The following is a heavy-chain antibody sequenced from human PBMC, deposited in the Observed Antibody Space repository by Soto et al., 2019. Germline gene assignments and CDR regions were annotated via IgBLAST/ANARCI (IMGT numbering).Heavy chain of an antibody. CDR3: VSLEGKYSSSWYFDY. CDR1: GFTFSSYA. Sequence: QVQLVESGGGVVQPGRSLRLSCAASGFTFSSYAMHWVRQAPGKGLEWVAVISYDGSNKYYADSVKGRFTISRDNSKNTLYLQMNSLRAEDTAVYYCVSLEGKYSSSWYFDYWGQGTLVTVSS. D-gene: IGHD6-13*01. V-gene: IGHV3-30-3*01. CDR2: ISYDGSNK. J-gene: IGHJ4*02.